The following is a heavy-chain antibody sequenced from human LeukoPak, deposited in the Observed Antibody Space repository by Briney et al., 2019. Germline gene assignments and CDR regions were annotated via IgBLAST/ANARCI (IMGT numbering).Heavy chain of an antibody. V-gene: IGHV3-53*01. Sequence: PGGPLRLSCIVSGFNVSSQFMSWVRQAPGKGVEGVAVIYSRGRTHYADPVKGRFTISRENYKNTVFLQMNSLRVEDTAVYFCARVDHDFWIFDHWGQGALLPVSS. CDR1: GFNVSSQF. D-gene: IGHD3/OR15-3a*01. CDR3: ARVDHDFWIFDH. CDR2: IYSRGRT. J-gene: IGHJ4*02.